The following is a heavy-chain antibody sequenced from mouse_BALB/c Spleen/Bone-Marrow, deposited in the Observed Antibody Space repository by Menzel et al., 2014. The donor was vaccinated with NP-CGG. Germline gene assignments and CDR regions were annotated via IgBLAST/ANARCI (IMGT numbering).Heavy chain of an antibody. J-gene: IGHJ3*01. CDR2: IWAGGST. D-gene: IGHD2-4*01. CDR1: GFSLTSYG. CDR3: ASPIYYDYPLFAY. V-gene: IGHV2-9*02. Sequence: QVQLQQSGPGLVAPSQSLSITCTVSGFSLTSYGVHWVRQPPGKGLEWQGVIWAGGSTNYNSALMSRLSISKDNSKSQVFLKMNSLQTDDTAMYYCASPIYYDYPLFAYWGQGTLVTVSA.